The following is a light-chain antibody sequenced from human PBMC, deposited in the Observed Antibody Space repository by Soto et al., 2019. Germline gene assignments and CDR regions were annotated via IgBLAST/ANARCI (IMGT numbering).Light chain of an antibody. J-gene: IGKJ5*01. CDR1: QSVSSN. V-gene: IGKV3-15*01. CDR2: GAS. CDR3: QQYNNWPPIT. Sequence: EIVMTQSPATVSVSPGERATLSCRASQSVSSNLAWYQQKPGQAPRLLIYGASTRATGIPARFSGSGSGTEFTLTISSLQSEDFAVYCCQQYNNWPPITCGQGNNWRL.